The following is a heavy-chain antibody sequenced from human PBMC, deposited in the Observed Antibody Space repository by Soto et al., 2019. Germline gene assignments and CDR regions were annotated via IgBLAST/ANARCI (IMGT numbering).Heavy chain of an antibody. J-gene: IGHJ4*02. V-gene: IGHV3-30*03. D-gene: IGHD2-21*02. CDR3: ARDLPLYCRGDCNFDF. CDR2: ISYDGSNE. Sequence: QVELVESGGGVVQPGGSLTLTCETSGFTFGSYCMHWVRQAPGKGLEWVAVISYDGSNEYYADSLRGRFTISRDNSKNTLFLHMSSLSHEDTAVYYCARDLPLYCRGDCNFDFWGQGTLVTVSS. CDR1: GFTFGSYC.